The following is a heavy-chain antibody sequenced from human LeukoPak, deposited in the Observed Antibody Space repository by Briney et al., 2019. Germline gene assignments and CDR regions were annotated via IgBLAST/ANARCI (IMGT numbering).Heavy chain of an antibody. CDR2: INHSGST. CDR3: ARAYYYDSSGSDY. Sequence: SETLSLTCAVYGGSFSGYYWSWIRQPPGKGLEWIGEINHSGSTNYNSSLKSRVTISVDTSKNQFSLKLSSVTAADTAVYYCARAYYYDSSGSDYWGQGTLVTVSS. D-gene: IGHD3-22*01. V-gene: IGHV4-34*01. CDR1: GGSFSGYY. J-gene: IGHJ4*02.